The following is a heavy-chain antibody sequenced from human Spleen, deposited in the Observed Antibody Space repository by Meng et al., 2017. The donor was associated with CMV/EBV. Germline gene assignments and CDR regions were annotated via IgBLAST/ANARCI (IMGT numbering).Heavy chain of an antibody. D-gene: IGHD2-8*01. Sequence: WAASGFAFSNYAMSWVRQGPGKGLEWVSSTSGSGGGTYYTDSVKGRFTISRDNSKNTLYLQMNSLRADDTAVYYCTKDISSYNGVCYNWGQGTLVTVSS. J-gene: IGHJ4*02. CDR1: GFAFSNYA. CDR3: TKDISSYNGVCYN. CDR2: TSGSGGGT. V-gene: IGHV3-23*01.